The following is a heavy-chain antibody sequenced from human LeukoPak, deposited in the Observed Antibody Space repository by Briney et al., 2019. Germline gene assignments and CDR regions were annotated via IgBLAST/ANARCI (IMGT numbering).Heavy chain of an antibody. CDR3: ARVDSSSWLIYGMDV. V-gene: IGHV3-30*09. CDR2: ISYDGSNK. J-gene: IGHJ6*02. D-gene: IGHD6-13*01. CDR1: GFTFSKNE. Sequence: PGGSLRLSCVVSGFTFSKNEMHWVRQAPGKGLEWVAAISYDGSNKIYTDSVKGRFAISRDNSKNTLYLQMNSLRAEDTAVYHCARVDSSSWLIYGMDVWGQGTTVTVSS.